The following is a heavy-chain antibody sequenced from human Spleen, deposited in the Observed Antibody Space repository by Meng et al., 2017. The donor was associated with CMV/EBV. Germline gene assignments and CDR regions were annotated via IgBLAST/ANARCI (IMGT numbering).Heavy chain of an antibody. D-gene: IGHD6-13*01. V-gene: IGHV3-21*01. J-gene: IGHJ6*02. CDR1: GFTFSSYS. CDR3: ARDTIAAAGTFYYYYYGMDV. CDR2: ISSSSSYI. Sequence: GESLKISCAASGFTFSSYSMNWVRQAPGKGLEWVSSISSSSSYIYYADSVKGRFTISRDNAKNSLYLQMNSLRAEDTAVYYCARDTIAAAGTFYYYYYGMDVWGQGTTVTVSS.